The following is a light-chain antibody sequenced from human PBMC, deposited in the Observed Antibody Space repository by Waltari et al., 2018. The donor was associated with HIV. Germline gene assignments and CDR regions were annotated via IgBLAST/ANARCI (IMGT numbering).Light chain of an antibody. V-gene: IGLV1-47*01. CDR3: AAWDDSLSGVI. J-gene: IGLJ2*01. Sequence: QSVLTQPPSASGTPGQRVTISCSGSSSNIGINYVYWYQQLPGTAPKLLIYRNNQRPSGVPDRCSGSKSGTSASLASSGRRSDDEGDYYCAAWDDSLSGVIFGGGTKLTVL. CDR2: RNN. CDR1: SSNIGINY.